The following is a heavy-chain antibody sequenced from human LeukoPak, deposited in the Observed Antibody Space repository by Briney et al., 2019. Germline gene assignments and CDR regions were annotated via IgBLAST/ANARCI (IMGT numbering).Heavy chain of an antibody. Sequence: PSETLSLTCTVSGGSISSGGYYWSWIRQHPGKGLEWIGYIYYSGSTYYNPSLKSRVTISVDTSKNQFSLKLSSVTAADTAVYYCARARGITMVRGPSRQYYFDYWGQGTLVTVSS. V-gene: IGHV4-31*03. CDR3: ARARGITMVRGPSRQYYFDY. CDR1: GGSISSGGYY. CDR2: IYYSGST. D-gene: IGHD3-10*01. J-gene: IGHJ4*02.